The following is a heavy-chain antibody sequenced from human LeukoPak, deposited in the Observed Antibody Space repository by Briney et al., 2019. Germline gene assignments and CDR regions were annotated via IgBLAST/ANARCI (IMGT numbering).Heavy chain of an antibody. CDR1: GFTLENYA. J-gene: IGHJ4*02. V-gene: IGHV3-23*01. D-gene: IGHD6-13*01. CDR2: ISNSEVSSITESGDGT. Sequence: PGGSLRLSCGASGFTLENYAIYWVRQAPGKGLEWVSAISNSEVSSITESGDGTYHADSVKGRFTISRDNSKNTLYLQMNSLRAEDTAVYYCASSPGIAAAGFDYWGQGTLVTVSS. CDR3: ASSPGIAAAGFDY.